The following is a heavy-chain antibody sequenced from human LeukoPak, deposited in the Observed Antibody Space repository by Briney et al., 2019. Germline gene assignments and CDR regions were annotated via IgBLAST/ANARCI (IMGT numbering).Heavy chain of an antibody. V-gene: IGHV3-21*04. CDR1: GFTFSSYS. Sequence: GGSLRHSRAASGFTFSSYSMNWVPPAPGKRLGWVSSISSSSYIYYTDSVHGRFTIPRHNAKHSLYLPTDKPRADASAGYYFAGDGAAGGRAVPPTWGQGAPVTASS. CDR3: AGDGAAGGRAVPPT. CDR2: ISSSSYI. D-gene: IGHD1-14*01. J-gene: IGHJ5*02.